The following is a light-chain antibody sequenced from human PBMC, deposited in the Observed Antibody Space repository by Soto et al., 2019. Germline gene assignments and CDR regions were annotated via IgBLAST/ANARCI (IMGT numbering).Light chain of an antibody. V-gene: IGKV3-20*01. CDR3: QQYGSSPPRFT. Sequence: EIVLTQSPGTLSLSLGERATLSCRASQSVSSSYLAWYQQKPGQAPRLLIYGASSRATGIPDRFSGSGSGTGFTLTISRLAPEDFAVYYCQQYGSSPPRFTFGPGTKVDIK. J-gene: IGKJ3*01. CDR2: GAS. CDR1: QSVSSSY.